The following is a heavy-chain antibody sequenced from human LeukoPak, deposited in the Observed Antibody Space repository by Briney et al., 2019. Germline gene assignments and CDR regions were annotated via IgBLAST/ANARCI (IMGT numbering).Heavy chain of an antibody. CDR1: GGSISSYY. CDR2: IYSSGTT. Sequence: SETLSLTCTVSGGSISSYYWSWIRQPAGKGLEWIGRIYSSGTTNYNPSLKSRVTMSVDTSKNQSSMKLSSVTAADTAVYYCARELITRVRGVIVEYFDYWGQGTLVTVSS. D-gene: IGHD3-10*01. V-gene: IGHV4-4*07. CDR3: ARELITRVRGVIVEYFDY. J-gene: IGHJ4*02.